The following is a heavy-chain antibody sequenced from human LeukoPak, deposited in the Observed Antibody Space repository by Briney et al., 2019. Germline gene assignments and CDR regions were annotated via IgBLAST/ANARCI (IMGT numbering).Heavy chain of an antibody. D-gene: IGHD3-22*01. V-gene: IGHV1-2*02. CDR3: ARDERYDSSGYPFDY. CDR1: GYTFTGYF. CDR2: INPNTGDT. Sequence: ASVTVSCKASGYTFTGYFMHWVRQAPGHGLEWMGWINPNTGDTNYGQKFQGRVTLTRDTSISTASMELSRLRSDDTAVYYCARDERYDSSGYPFDYWGQGTLVTVSS. J-gene: IGHJ4*02.